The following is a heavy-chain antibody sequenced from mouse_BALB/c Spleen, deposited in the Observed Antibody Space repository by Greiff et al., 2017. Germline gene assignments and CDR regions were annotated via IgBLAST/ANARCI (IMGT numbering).Heavy chain of an antibody. CDR1: GFTFSDYY. D-gene: IGHD2-14*01. Sequence: EVQGVESGGGLVKPGGSLKLSCAASGFTFSDYYMYWVRQTPEKRLEWVATISDGGSYTYYPDSVKGRFTISRDNAKNNLYLQMSSLKSEDTAMYYCAREDYRYDAWFAYWGQGTLVTVSA. CDR3: AREDYRYDAWFAY. CDR2: ISDGGSYT. J-gene: IGHJ3*01. V-gene: IGHV5-4*02.